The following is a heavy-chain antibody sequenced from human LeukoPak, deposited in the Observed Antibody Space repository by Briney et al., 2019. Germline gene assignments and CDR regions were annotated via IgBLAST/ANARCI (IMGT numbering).Heavy chain of an antibody. J-gene: IGHJ6*03. CDR1: GFTFSSYS. V-gene: IGHV3-21*01. Sequence: PGGSLRLSCAASGFTFSSYSLNWVRLAPGKGLEWVSSISSRSSYIYYADSVKGRFTISRDNANNALYLQVNSLRAEDTAVYYCARVHSGSFRYYYFFYMDVWGKGTTVTVSS. CDR2: ISSRSSYI. D-gene: IGHD1-26*01. CDR3: ARVHSGSFRYYYFFYMDV.